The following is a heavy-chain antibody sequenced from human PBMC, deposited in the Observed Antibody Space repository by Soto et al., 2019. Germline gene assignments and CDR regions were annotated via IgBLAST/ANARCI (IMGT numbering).Heavy chain of an antibody. J-gene: IGHJ6*02. CDR2: INHSGST. V-gene: IGHV4-34*01. CDR3: ASPSKTPYYDFWSGYYPPDYYYGMDV. D-gene: IGHD3-3*01. CDR1: GGSFSGYY. Sequence: KPSETLSLTCAVYGGSFSGYYWSWIRQPPGKGLEWIGEINHSGSTNYNPSLKSRATISVDTSKNQFSLKLSSVTAADTAVYYCASPSKTPYYDFWSGYYPPDYYYGMDVWGQGTTVTVSS.